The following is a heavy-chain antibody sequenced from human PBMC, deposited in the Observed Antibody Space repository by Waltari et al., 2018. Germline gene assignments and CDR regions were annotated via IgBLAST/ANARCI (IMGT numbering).Heavy chain of an antibody. CDR1: GGSISSGSYY. Sequence: QVQLQESGPGLVKPSQTLSLTCTVSGGSISSGSYYWIWIRQPAGKGLEWIGRIYTSGSTNYNPSLKSRVTISVDTSKNQFSLKLSSVTAADTAVYYCASCGGDCYSGFDYWGQGTLVTVSS. D-gene: IGHD2-21*01. J-gene: IGHJ4*02. CDR2: IYTSGST. CDR3: ASCGGDCYSGFDY. V-gene: IGHV4-61*02.